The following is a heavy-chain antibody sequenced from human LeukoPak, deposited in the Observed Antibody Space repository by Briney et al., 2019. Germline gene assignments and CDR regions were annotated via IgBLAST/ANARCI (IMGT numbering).Heavy chain of an antibody. CDR3: AKSTYYYDTFVNAFDL. J-gene: IGHJ3*01. CDR2: IYYGGST. Sequence: PSETLSLTCTVSGGSISSSSYYWGWIRQPPGKGLEWIGSIYYGGSTYYNASLRSRVTTSVDTSKNQFSLKLNSVTAADTAVYYCAKSTYYYDTFVNAFDLWGQGTVVTVSS. CDR1: GGSISSSSYY. D-gene: IGHD3-22*01. V-gene: IGHV4-39*07.